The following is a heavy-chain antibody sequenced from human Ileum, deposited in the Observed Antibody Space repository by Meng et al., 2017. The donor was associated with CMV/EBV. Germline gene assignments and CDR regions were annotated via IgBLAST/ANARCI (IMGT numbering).Heavy chain of an antibody. CDR2: VLVCNTDT. Sequence: VSGFTFRSYAMSWVRRAPGKGLEWLAAVLVCNTDTAYADSVKGRFTIARDNSQSTVSLHMNSLRAEDSAVYYCAKDLISVVGANANYWGQGTLVTVSS. J-gene: IGHJ4*02. CDR3: AKDLISVVGANANY. D-gene: IGHD6-19*01. CDR1: GFTFRSYA. V-gene: IGHV3-23*01.